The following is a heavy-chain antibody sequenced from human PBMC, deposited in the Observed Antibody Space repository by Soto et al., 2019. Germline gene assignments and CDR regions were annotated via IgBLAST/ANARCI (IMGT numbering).Heavy chain of an antibody. CDR1: GFTFSSFP. V-gene: IGHV3-23*01. J-gene: IGHJ4*02. D-gene: IGHD3-16*01. Sequence: GGSLRLSCAASGFTFSSFPMSWVRQAPGKGLEWVSTISGGDGRTYYADSVKGRFTISRDNSRNTLHLQMNSLRAEDTAVYYCAKRAVPSTIWGLFDYWGQGTLVTVSS. CDR3: AKRAVPSTIWGLFDY. CDR2: ISGGDGRT.